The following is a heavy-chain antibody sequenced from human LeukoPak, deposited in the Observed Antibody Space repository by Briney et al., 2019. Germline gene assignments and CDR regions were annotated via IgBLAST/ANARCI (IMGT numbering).Heavy chain of an antibody. CDR3: ASKPRGESRPFDY. V-gene: IGHV1-3*01. J-gene: IGHJ4*02. D-gene: IGHD3-16*01. CDR1: GYTFTAHA. Sequence: ASVKACCKASGYTFTAHAVHWERQAPGQRLEWMGWINVANGDTGYSQKFQDRVTITRDTSASTGYMEMSSLISEDTAVYYCASKPRGESRPFDYWGQGTLVTVSS. CDR2: INVANGDT.